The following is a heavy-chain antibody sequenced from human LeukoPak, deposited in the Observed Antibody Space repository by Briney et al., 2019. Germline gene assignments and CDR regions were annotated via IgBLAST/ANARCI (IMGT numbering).Heavy chain of an antibody. J-gene: IGHJ6*03. CDR2: MNPNSGNT. V-gene: IGHV1-8*03. CDR1: GYTFTSYG. D-gene: IGHD6-13*01. Sequence: ASVKVSCKDSGYTFTSYGISGVRQAPGQGLEWMGWMNPNSGNTGYAQKFQGRVTITRNTSISTAYMELSSLRSEDTAVYYCAREGELIAAAGNYYYYMDVWGKGTTVTVSS. CDR3: AREGELIAAAGNYYYYMDV.